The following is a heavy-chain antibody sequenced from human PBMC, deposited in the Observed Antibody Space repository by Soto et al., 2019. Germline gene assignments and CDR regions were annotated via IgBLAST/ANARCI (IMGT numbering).Heavy chain of an antibody. CDR3: ARATKVATSFDY. CDR2: INPNSGGT. J-gene: IGHJ4*02. CDR1: GYTFTSYG. D-gene: IGHD5-12*01. Sequence: ASVKVSCKASGYTFTSYGISWVRQAPGQGLEWMGWINPNSGGTNYAQKFQSWVTMTRDTSISTAYMELSRLRSDDTAVYYCARATKVATSFDYWGQGTLVTVSS. V-gene: IGHV1-2*04.